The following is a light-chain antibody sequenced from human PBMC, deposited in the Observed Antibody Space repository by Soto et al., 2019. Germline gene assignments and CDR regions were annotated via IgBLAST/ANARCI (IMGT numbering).Light chain of an antibody. V-gene: IGKV3-15*01. Sequence: EIVMTQSPATLSVSPGERATLFCRASQSVSTNYLAWYQQKPGQAPRLLIYGASTRATGIPARFSGSGSGTEFTLTISSLQSEDFAVYYCQQYNNWPRTFGQGTKVDIK. CDR1: QSVSTN. CDR3: QQYNNWPRT. J-gene: IGKJ1*01. CDR2: GAS.